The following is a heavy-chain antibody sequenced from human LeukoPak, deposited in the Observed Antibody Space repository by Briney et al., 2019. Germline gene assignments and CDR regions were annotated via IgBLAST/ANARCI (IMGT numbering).Heavy chain of an antibody. Sequence: GGSLRLSCAASGFTFSSYGMHWVRQAPGKGLEWVAVISYDGSNKYYADSVKGRFTISRDNSKNTLYLQMNSLRAGDTAVYYCAKGSKLVVITRDHYMAVWGKGTTVTISS. CDR3: AKGSKLVVITRDHYMAV. CDR1: GFTFSSYG. D-gene: IGHD3-22*01. V-gene: IGHV3-30*18. J-gene: IGHJ6*03. CDR2: ISYDGSNK.